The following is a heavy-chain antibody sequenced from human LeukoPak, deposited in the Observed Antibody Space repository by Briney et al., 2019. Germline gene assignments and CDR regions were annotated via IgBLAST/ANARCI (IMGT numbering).Heavy chain of an antibody. Sequence: SVKVSCKASGGTFSSYTISWVRQAPGQGLEWMGRIIPILGIANYAQKFQGRVTITADKPTSTAYMGLSSLRSEDTAVYYCARDPQPYYYDSSGYFDYWGQGTLVTVSS. CDR1: GGTFSSYT. D-gene: IGHD3-22*01. J-gene: IGHJ4*02. CDR3: ARDPQPYYYDSSGYFDY. CDR2: IIPILGIA. V-gene: IGHV1-69*04.